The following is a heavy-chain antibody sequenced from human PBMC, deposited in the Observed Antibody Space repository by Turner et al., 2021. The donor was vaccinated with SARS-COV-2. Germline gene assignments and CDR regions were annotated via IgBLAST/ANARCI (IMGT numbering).Heavy chain of an antibody. CDR1: GYTFTDSS. CDR2: ISPNSGGT. CDR3: ARVAFDISPDAFDI. J-gene: IGHJ3*02. D-gene: IGHD3-22*01. Sequence: QVQLGQSGAALKKPGASVKVSCTTSGYTFTDSSIHWVRPAPGQGLEWIGWISPNSGGTHYARKFQGWVTTTRDTSVSVVYLELSRLKSDDTAVYYCARVAFDISPDAFDIWGQGTMVTVSS. V-gene: IGHV1-2*04.